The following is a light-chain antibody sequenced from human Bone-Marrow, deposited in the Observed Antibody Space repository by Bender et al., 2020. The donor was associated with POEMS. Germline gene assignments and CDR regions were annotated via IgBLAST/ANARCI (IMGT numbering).Light chain of an antibody. Sequence: QSALTQPASVSGSPGQSVTISCTGTNSDVGAYNYVSWYQQHPGKAPKLMIYDVSKRPSGVSNRFSGSKSGNTASLTISGLQAEDEAHYYCCSYAGSTTSWVFGGGTKVTVL. J-gene: IGLJ3*02. CDR2: DVS. CDR3: CSYAGSTTSWV. CDR1: NSDVGAYNY. V-gene: IGLV2-23*02.